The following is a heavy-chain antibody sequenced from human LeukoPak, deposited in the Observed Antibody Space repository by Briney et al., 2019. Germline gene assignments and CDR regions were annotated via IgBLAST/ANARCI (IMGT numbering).Heavy chain of an antibody. Sequence: GGSLRLSCAASGFTFSSHWMHWVRQAPGKGLVWVSRIYTGGSSTSYADSVKGRFTISRDNAKNTLYLQMNSLRVEDTAVYYCVRDLGGDLDYWGQGTLVTVSS. D-gene: IGHD2-21*02. CDR3: VRDLGGDLDY. J-gene: IGHJ4*02. CDR2: IYTGGSST. CDR1: GFTFSSHW. V-gene: IGHV3-74*01.